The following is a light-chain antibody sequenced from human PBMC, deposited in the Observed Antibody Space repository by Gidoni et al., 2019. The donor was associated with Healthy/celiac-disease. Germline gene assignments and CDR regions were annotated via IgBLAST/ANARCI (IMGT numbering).Light chain of an antibody. Sequence: QSVLTQPPSASGTPGQRVTISCSGSSSNIGINYVYWYQQLPGTAPKLLIYRNNQRPSGVPHRFSGSKSGTSASRAISGLRSEDEADYYCAAWDDSLSGHVVFGGGTKLTVL. CDR1: SSNIGINY. V-gene: IGLV1-47*01. J-gene: IGLJ2*01. CDR3: AAWDDSLSGHVV. CDR2: RNN.